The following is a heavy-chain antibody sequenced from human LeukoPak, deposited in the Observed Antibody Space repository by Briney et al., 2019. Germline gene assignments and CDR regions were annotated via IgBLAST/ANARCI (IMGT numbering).Heavy chain of an antibody. CDR1: GGSISSYY. CDR3: AMRLVGPGAFGI. D-gene: IGHD2-8*02. Sequence: SETLSLTCTVSGGSISSYYWSWIRQPAGKGLEWIGRIYSSGRTDYNPSLKSRVTISVDTSKNQFSLKLTSVTAADMAVYYCAMRLVGPGAFGIWGQGTMVTVSS. J-gene: IGHJ3*02. CDR2: IYSSGRT. V-gene: IGHV4-4*07.